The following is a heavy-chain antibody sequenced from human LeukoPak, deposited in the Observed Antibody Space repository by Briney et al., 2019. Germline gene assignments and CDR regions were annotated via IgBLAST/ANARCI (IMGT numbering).Heavy chain of an antibody. CDR3: AKDSNLGYYYDSSGYYFDY. J-gene: IGHJ4*02. Sequence: GGSLRLSCAASGFTFSSYAMSWVRQAPGKGLEWVAVISYDGSNKYYADSVKGRFTISRDNSKNTLYLQMNSLRAEDTAVYYRAKDSNLGYYYDSSGYYFDYWGQGTLVTVSS. CDR2: ISYDGSNK. D-gene: IGHD3-22*01. V-gene: IGHV3-30*18. CDR1: GFTFSSYA.